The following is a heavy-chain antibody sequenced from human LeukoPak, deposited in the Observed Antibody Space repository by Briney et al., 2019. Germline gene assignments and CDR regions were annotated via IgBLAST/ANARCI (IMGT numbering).Heavy chain of an antibody. CDR1: GYTFSNFA. CDR2: ISHNGDRI. CDR3: TKDSVAAAGTAWFDP. V-gene: IGHV3-23*01. D-gene: IGHD6-13*01. Sequence: GGSLRLSCAASGYTFSNFAMTWVRQAPGKRLEWVSGISHNGDRIYYADSVKGLFTISRDNSKNTLYLQMNSLRPEDTALYYCTKDSVAAAGTAWFDPWGQGTLVTVSS. J-gene: IGHJ5*02.